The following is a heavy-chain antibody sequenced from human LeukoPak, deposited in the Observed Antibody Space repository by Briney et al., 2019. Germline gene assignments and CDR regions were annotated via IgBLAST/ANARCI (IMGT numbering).Heavy chain of an antibody. V-gene: IGHV4-34*01. CDR1: GGSFSGYY. CDR2: INHSGST. CDR3: ARGGRIAAAGTWNYYYYMDV. J-gene: IGHJ6*03. D-gene: IGHD6-13*01. Sequence: SETLSLTCAVYGGSFSGYYWSWIRQPPGKGLEWIGEINHSGSTNYNPSLKSRVTISVDTSKNQFSLKLSSVTAADTAVYYCARGGRIAAAGTWNYYYYMDVWGKGTTVTISS.